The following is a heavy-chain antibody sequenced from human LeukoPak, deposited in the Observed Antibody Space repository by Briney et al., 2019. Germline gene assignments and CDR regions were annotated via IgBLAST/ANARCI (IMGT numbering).Heavy chain of an antibody. CDR3: ARFTPQGYGWGGYNRFDP. CDR2: IYYSGST. J-gene: IGHJ5*02. V-gene: IGHV4-59*01. D-gene: IGHD3-16*01. Sequence: SETLSLTCTVSVGSISSYYWSWIRQPPGKGLEWIGYIYYSGSTNYNPSLKSRVTISVDTSKNQFSLNLTSVTAADTAVYYCARFTPQGYGWGGYNRFDPWGQGTLVTVSS. CDR1: VGSISSYY.